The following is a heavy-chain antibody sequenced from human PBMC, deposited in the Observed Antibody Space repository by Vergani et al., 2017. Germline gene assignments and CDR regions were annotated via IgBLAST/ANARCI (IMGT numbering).Heavy chain of an antibody. CDR2: IRYDGSNK. Sequence: QVQLVESGGGVVQPGGSLRLSCAASGFTFSSYGMHWVRQAPGKGLEWVAFIRYDGSNKYYADSVKGRFTISRDNSKNTLYLQMNSLRAEDTAVYYCAKDRKSDYWGQGTLVTVSS. CDR1: GFTFSSYG. J-gene: IGHJ4*02. D-gene: IGHD1-14*01. V-gene: IGHV3-30*02. CDR3: AKDRKSDY.